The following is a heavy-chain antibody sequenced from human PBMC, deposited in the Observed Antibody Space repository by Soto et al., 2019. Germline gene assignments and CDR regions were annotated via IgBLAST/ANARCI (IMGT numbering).Heavy chain of an antibody. CDR3: ARDVHYYDSRDAFDI. D-gene: IGHD3-22*01. Sequence: SVKVSRKASGGTFSSYAISWVRQAPGQGLEWMGGIIPIFGTANYAQKFQGRVTITADESTSTAYMELSSLRSEDTAVYYCARDVHYYDSRDAFDIWGQGTMVTVSS. V-gene: IGHV1-69*13. CDR2: IIPIFGTA. CDR1: GGTFSSYA. J-gene: IGHJ3*02.